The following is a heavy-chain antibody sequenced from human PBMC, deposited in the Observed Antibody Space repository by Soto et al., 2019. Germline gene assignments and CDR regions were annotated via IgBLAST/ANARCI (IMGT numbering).Heavy chain of an antibody. D-gene: IGHD1-26*01. J-gene: IGHJ6*02. CDR1: GYSFTSYW. CDR2: IYPGDSDT. V-gene: IGHV5-51*01. Sequence: PGESLKISCKGSGYSFTSYWIGWVRQMPGKGLEWMGIIYPGDSDTRYSPSFQGQVTISADKSISTAYLQWSSLKASDTAMYYCARPGYSGSYFQRSGMDVWGQGTTVTVSS. CDR3: ARPGYSGSYFQRSGMDV.